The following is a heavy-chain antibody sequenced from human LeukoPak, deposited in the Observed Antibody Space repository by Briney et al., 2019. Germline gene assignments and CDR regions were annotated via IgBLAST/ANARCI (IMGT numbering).Heavy chain of an antibody. D-gene: IGHD3-22*01. CDR1: GFTFSSNS. CDR2: ISSSSSYI. CDR3: ARDQDSSGYYYVHFDY. Sequence: GGSLRLSCAASGFTFSSNSMNGVRQAPGKGLEGGSSISSSSSYIYYADSVKGRFTISRDNAKNSLYLQMNSLRAEDTAVYYCARDQDSSGYYYVHFDYWGQGTLVTVSS. J-gene: IGHJ4*02. V-gene: IGHV3-21*01.